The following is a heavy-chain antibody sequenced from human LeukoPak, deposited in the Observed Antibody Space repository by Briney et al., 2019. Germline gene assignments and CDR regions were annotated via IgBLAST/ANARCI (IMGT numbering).Heavy chain of an antibody. CDR2: ISYDGSNK. Sequence: PGRSLRLSCAASGFTFSSYAMHWVRQAPGKGLEWVAVISYDGSNKYYADSVKGRFTISRDNSKNTLYLQMNSLRAEDTAMYYCARDSGYNAFDYWGQGTLVTVSS. D-gene: IGHD5-12*01. CDR3: ARDSGYNAFDY. V-gene: IGHV3-30-3*01. J-gene: IGHJ4*02. CDR1: GFTFSSYA.